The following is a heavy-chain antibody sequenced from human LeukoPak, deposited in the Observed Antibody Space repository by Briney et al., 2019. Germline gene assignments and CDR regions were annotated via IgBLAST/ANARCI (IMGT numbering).Heavy chain of an antibody. CDR3: AKGAEEGVVITAVYYYYYMDV. D-gene: IGHD3-22*01. J-gene: IGHJ6*03. CDR1: GFSFSSYE. CDR2: ISSSGSTI. Sequence: GGSLRLSCAAAGFSFSSYEMNWVRQAPGKGLEWVSYISSSGSTIYYADSVKGRFSISRDSSKNTLFLQMNGLRPEDTAVYYCAKGAEEGVVITAVYYYYYMDVWAKGPRSPSP. V-gene: IGHV3-48*03.